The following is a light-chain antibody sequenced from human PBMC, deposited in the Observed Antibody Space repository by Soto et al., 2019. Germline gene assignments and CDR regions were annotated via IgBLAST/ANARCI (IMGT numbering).Light chain of an antibody. CDR1: QSVSSN. CDR3: QQYNKWPYT. CDR2: GAS. J-gene: IGKJ2*01. V-gene: IGKV3-15*01. Sequence: ELVMTQSPATLSVSPGERAALSCRASQSVSSNFAWYQQKPGQAPRLLIYGASTRATGIPARFSSSGSGTEFTLTISSLQSEDFAVYYCQQYNKWPYTFGQGTKLEIK.